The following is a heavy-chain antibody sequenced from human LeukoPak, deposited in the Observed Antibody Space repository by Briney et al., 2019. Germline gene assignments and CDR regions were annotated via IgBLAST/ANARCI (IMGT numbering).Heavy chain of an antibody. CDR2: IGTSGSPI. Sequence: GGSLRLSCAASGFIVSSNYMSWVRQAPGKGLEWVAYIGTSGSPIYYADSVKGRFTISRDNAKNSLYLQMNSLRDEDTAVYYCARDGGSGGENDYWGQGTLVTVSS. D-gene: IGHD3-10*01. V-gene: IGHV3-48*02. CDR3: ARDGGSGGENDY. J-gene: IGHJ4*02. CDR1: GFIVSSNY.